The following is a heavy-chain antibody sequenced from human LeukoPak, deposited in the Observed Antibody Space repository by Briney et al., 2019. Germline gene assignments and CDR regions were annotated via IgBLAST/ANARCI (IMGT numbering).Heavy chain of an antibody. CDR3: ANRDSSSSGYSLAY. D-gene: IGHD6-6*01. CDR1: GFTFSSYG. J-gene: IGHJ4*02. CDR2: IRYDGSNK. V-gene: IGHV3-30*02. Sequence: GGSPRLSCAASGFTFSSYGMHWVRQAPGKGLEWVAFIRYDGSNKYYADSVKGRFTITRDNSKDTLYPQMESLRTEDTAVYYCANRDSSSSGYSLAYWGQGTLVTVSS.